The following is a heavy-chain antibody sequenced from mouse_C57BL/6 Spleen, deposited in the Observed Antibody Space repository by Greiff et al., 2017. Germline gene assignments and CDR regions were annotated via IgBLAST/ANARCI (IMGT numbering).Heavy chain of an antibody. CDR3: ARWEYYGSSDY. Sequence: VMLVESGAELVRPGTSVKVSCKASGYAFTNYLIEWVKQRPGQGLEWIGVINPGSGGTNYNEKFKGKATLTADKSSSTAYMQLSSLTSEDSAVYFCARWEYYGSSDYWGQGTTLTVSS. J-gene: IGHJ2*01. D-gene: IGHD1-1*01. CDR2: INPGSGGT. CDR1: GYAFTNYL. V-gene: IGHV1-54*01.